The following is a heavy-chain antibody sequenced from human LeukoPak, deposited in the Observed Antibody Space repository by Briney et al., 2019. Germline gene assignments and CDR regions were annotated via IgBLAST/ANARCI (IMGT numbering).Heavy chain of an antibody. V-gene: IGHV3-21*01. CDR2: ISSSSSYI. J-gene: IGHJ4*02. D-gene: IGHD1-26*01. CDR1: GFTFSSYS. Sequence: GGSLRLFCAASGFTFSSYSMNWVRQAPGKGLEWVSSISSSSSYIYYADSVKGRFTISRDNAKNSLYLQMNSLRAEDTAVYYCARDVGATTRGAFDYWGQGTLVTVSS. CDR3: ARDVGATTRGAFDY.